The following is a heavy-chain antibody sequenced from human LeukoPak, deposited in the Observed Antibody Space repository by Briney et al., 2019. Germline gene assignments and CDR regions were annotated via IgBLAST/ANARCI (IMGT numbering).Heavy chain of an antibody. V-gene: IGHV4-61*01. CDR2: IYYSGST. J-gene: IGHJ5*02. CDR1: GYSISSGYY. CDR3: ARVQQWLVTPGWFDP. D-gene: IGHD6-19*01. Sequence: SETLSLTCTVSGYSISSGYYWGWIRQPPGKGLEWIGYIYYSGSTNYNPSLKSRVTISVDTSKNQFSLKLSSVTAADTAVYYCARVQQWLVTPGWFDPWGQGTLVTVSS.